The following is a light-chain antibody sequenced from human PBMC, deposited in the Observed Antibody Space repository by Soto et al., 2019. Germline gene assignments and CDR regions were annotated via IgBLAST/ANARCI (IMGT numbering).Light chain of an antibody. CDR1: QDIDNC. CDR3: HQSHNLPLS. V-gene: IGKV1-33*01. Sequence: DIQMTQSPSSLSACVGDRVTITFQASQDIDNCLNWYQQKPGKGPRLLIYDSSTLPTGVPSRFSGSETGTDFTFAISSLQPEDIPTYYCHQSHNLPLSFGGGTKVQI. J-gene: IGKJ4*01. CDR2: DSS.